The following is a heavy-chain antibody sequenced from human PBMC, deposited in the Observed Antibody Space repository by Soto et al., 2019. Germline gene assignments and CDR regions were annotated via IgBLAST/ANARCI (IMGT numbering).Heavy chain of an antibody. CDR3: ASGIQLWLRRINNGYSG. CDR1: GGTFSTYA. J-gene: IGHJ4*02. D-gene: IGHD5-18*01. V-gene: IGHV1-69*12. CDR2: IIPMFGTA. Sequence: QVQLVQSGAEVKKPESSVKVSCKAPGGTFSTYAISWVRQAPGQGLEWMGGIIPMFGTANYAQRFQDRVTITADESTNTVYMELSSLRAEDTAVYFCASGIQLWLRRINNGYSGWGKGTRVTVSS.